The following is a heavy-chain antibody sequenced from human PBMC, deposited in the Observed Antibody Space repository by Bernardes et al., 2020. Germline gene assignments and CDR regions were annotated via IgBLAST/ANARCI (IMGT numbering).Heavy chain of an antibody. Sequence: GGSLRLSCAASGFTFSSYWMSWVRQAPGKGLEWVANIKQDGSEKYYVDSVKGRFTISRDNAKNSLYLQMNSLRAEDTAVYYCASGYGHWHDAFDIWGQGTMVTVSS. CDR3: ASGYGHWHDAFDI. V-gene: IGHV3-7*03. D-gene: IGHD1-1*01. J-gene: IGHJ3*02. CDR1: GFTFSSYW. CDR2: IKQDGSEK.